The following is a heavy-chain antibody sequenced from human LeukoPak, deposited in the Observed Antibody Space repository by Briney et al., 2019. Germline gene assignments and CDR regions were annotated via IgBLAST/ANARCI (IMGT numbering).Heavy chain of an antibody. CDR3: ARDRYYGGNSHAFDI. V-gene: IGHV3-74*01. Sequence: PGGSLRLSCAASGFTFSGYWMHWVRQAPGKGLVWVSRIYTDGSVTIYADSVKGRFTVSRDNAKNTLYLQMNSLRAEDTGVYYCARDRYYGGNSHAFDIWGQGTLVTVSS. CDR1: GFTFSGYW. D-gene: IGHD4-23*01. J-gene: IGHJ3*02. CDR2: IYTDGSVT.